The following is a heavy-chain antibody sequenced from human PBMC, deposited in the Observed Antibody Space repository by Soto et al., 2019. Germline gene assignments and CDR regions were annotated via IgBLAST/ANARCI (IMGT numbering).Heavy chain of an antibody. CDR3: ARDPTYYYDSSGVNWFDP. V-gene: IGHV1-18*04. J-gene: IGHJ5*02. Sequence: QVQLVQSGAEVKKPGASVKVSCKASGYTFTSYGISWVRQAPGQGLEWMGWISAYNGNTNYAQKLQGRGTMTTDTSTSTAYMELRSLRSDDTAVYYCARDPTYYYDSSGVNWFDPWGQGTLVTVSS. CDR2: ISAYNGNT. CDR1: GYTFTSYG. D-gene: IGHD3-22*01.